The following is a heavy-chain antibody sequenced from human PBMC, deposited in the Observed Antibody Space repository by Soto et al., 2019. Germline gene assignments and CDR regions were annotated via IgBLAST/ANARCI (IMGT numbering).Heavy chain of an antibody. CDR1: GFTFSSYA. V-gene: IGHV3-23*01. D-gene: IGHD3-22*01. Sequence: EVPLLESGGGLVQPGGSLRLSFAASGFTFSSYAMSWVRQAPGKGLEWVPAISGSGGSTYYADSVKGRFTISRDNSKNPLYLRMNRLRAEDTAVYYCGRVGYDSSGYYGHWGQGTLVTVSS. CDR3: GRVGYDSSGYYGH. CDR2: ISGSGGST. J-gene: IGHJ4*02.